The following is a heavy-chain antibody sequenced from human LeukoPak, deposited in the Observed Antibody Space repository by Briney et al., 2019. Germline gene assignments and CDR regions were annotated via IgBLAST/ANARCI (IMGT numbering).Heavy chain of an antibody. Sequence: SETLSLTCAVYGGSFSGYYWSWIRQPPGKGLEWIGEINHSGSTNYNPSLKSRVTISVDTPKNQFSLKLSSVTAADTAVYYCATRHSLLWFGELLAPFSYWGQGTLVTVSS. V-gene: IGHV4-34*01. CDR1: GGSFSGYY. D-gene: IGHD3-10*01. J-gene: IGHJ4*02. CDR3: ATRHSLLWFGELLAPFSY. CDR2: INHSGST.